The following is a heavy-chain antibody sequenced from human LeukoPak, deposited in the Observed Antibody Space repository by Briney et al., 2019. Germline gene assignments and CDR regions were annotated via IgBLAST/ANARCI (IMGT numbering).Heavy chain of an antibody. D-gene: IGHD3-22*01. V-gene: IGHV4-59*01. CDR1: GGSFSGYY. CDR2: IYYSGST. Sequence: SETLSLTCAIGGGSFSGYYWSWIRQPPGKGLEWIGYIYYSGSTNYNPSLKSRVTISVDTSKNQFSLKLSSVTAADTAVYYCARDGDSSGYGIPSYYYYYMDVWGKGTTVTVSS. J-gene: IGHJ6*03. CDR3: ARDGDSSGYGIPSYYYYYMDV.